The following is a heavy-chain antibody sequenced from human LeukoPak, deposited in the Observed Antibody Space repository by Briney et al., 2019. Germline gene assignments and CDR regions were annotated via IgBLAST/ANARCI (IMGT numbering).Heavy chain of an antibody. V-gene: IGHV3-30*03. Sequence: GGSLRLSCAASGFTFSSYGMHWVRQAPGKGLEWVAVISNDGSKIYYADSVKGRFTISRDNAKNSLYLQMNSLRDEDTAVYYCASGWNDSSGGYYFDYWGQGTLVTVSS. D-gene: IGHD3-22*01. J-gene: IGHJ4*02. CDR1: GFTFSSYG. CDR3: ASGWNDSSGGYYFDY. CDR2: ISNDGSKI.